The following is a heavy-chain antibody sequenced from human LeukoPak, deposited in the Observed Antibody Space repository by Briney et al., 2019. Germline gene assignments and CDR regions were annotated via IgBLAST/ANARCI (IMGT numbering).Heavy chain of an antibody. V-gene: IGHV3-53*01. CDR3: ARERDSGSYYVDY. Sequence: PGGSLRLSCAASGFTVSRNYMSWVRQAPGKGLEWVSLIYSGGSTYYADSVKGRFTISRDNSKNTLYLQMNSLRAEDTAVYYCARERDSGSYYVDYWGQGTLVTVSS. CDR2: IYSGGST. D-gene: IGHD1-26*01. J-gene: IGHJ4*02. CDR1: GFTVSRNY.